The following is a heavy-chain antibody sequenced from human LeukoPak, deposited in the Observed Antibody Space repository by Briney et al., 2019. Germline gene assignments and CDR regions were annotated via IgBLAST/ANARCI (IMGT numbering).Heavy chain of an antibody. CDR3: ARVVWYCSSTSCYIYYYYYGVDV. V-gene: IGHV1-2*02. CDR2: INPNNGGT. CDR1: GYTFTGYY. Sequence: ASVKVSCKASGYTFTGYYMHWVRQAPGQGLEWMGWINPNNGGTNYVQKFQDRVTMTRDTSISTAYMELSRLRSDDTAVYYCARVVWYCSSTSCYIYYYYYGVDVWGQGTTVTVSS. D-gene: IGHD2-2*02. J-gene: IGHJ6*02.